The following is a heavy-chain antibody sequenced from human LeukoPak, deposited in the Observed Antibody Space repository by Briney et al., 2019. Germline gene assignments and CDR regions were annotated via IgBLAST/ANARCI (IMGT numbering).Heavy chain of an antibody. D-gene: IGHD5-18*01. V-gene: IGHV4-39*01. Sequence: SETLSLTCTVSGXSXXSSSAXXXXXRQXXGKGLXWIGSXXYSKNTXYNPSLKSRVTISADTSKNQFSLTLGSVSATDTAVYYCVSPRGFSYGYFDYWGQGTLVTVSS. CDR1: GXSXXSSSAX. CDR2: XXYSKNT. CDR3: VSPRGFSYGYFDY. J-gene: IGHJ4*02.